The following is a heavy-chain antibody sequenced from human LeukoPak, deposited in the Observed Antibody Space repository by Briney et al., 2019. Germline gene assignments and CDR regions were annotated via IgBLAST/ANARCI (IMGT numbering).Heavy chain of an antibody. CDR2: IIPIFGTA. D-gene: IGHD6-13*01. V-gene: IGHV1-69*05. Sequence: GASVKVSCKASGGTFSSYAISWVRQAPGQGLEWMGGIIPIFGTANYAQKFQGRVTITTDESTSTAYMELSSLRSEDTAVYYCARTAGIAGPDLGERFDYWGQGTLVTVSS. CDR1: GGTFSSYA. CDR3: ARTAGIAGPDLGERFDY. J-gene: IGHJ4*02.